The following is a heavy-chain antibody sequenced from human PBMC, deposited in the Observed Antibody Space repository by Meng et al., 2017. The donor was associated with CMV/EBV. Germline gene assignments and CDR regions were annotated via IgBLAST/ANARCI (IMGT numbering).Heavy chain of an antibody. CDR1: GGSISSSSDY. Sequence: ESLKISCTVSGGSISSSSDYWGWIRQPPGKGLEWIGSIYYSGSTYYNPSLKSRVTISVDTSKTQFSLKLSSVTAADTAVYYCARGLAARRFDPWGQGTLVTVSS. CDR3: ARGLAARRFDP. V-gene: IGHV4-39*01. J-gene: IGHJ5*02. D-gene: IGHD6-6*01. CDR2: IYYSGST.